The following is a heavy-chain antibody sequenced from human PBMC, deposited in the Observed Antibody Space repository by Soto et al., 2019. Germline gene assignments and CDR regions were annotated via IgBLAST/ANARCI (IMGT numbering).Heavy chain of an antibody. J-gene: IGHJ6*02. CDR3: ARGGRRSPGMDV. Sequence: QVQLQESGPGLVKPSQTLSLTCTVSGGSISSGGYYWSWIRQHPGKGLEWIGYIYYSGSTYNNPSLKSRVTISVDTSKNQSSLKLRSVPAADTAVYYCARGGRRSPGMDVWGQGTTVTVSS. CDR1: GGSISSGGYY. CDR2: IYYSGST. V-gene: IGHV4-31*03.